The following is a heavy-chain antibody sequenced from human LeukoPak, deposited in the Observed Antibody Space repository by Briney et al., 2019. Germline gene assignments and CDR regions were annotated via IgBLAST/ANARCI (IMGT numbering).Heavy chain of an antibody. D-gene: IGHD1-26*01. V-gene: IGHV4-31*03. Sequence: KTSETLSLTCTVSGGSISSGGYYWSWIRQHPGKGLEWIAYIYYSGSTYYNPSLKSRVTISVDTSKNQFSLKLSSVTAADTAVYYCARSSSGVGAIDFDYWGQGTLVTVSS. CDR2: IYYSGST. CDR1: GGSISSGGYY. CDR3: ARSSSGVGAIDFDY. J-gene: IGHJ4*02.